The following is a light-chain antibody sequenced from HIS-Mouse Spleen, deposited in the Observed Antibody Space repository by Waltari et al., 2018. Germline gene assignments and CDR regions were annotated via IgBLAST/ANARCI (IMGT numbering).Light chain of an antibody. CDR1: QGISSY. V-gene: IGKV1-8*01. J-gene: IGKJ5*01. Sequence: AIRMTQSPSSFSASTGDRVTITCRASQGISSYLALYQQKPRKDPKLLIYAASTLQSGVPSRFGGSGSGTDFTLTISCLQSEDFATYYCQQYYSYLPITFGQGTRLEIK. CDR3: QQYYSYLPIT. CDR2: AAS.